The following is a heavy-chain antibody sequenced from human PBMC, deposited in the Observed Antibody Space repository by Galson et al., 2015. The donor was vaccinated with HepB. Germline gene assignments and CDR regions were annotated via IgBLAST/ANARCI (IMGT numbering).Heavy chain of an antibody. CDR1: GYTFTSYD. V-gene: IGHV1-8*02. D-gene: IGHD2-21*01. Sequence: SVKVSCKASGYTFTSYDINWVRQATGQGLEWMGWINPNSGNTGNAQKFQGRVTMTRNTSISTAYMGLSSLSAEDTAVYYCARAGCDGLYYFDYWGQGTLVTVSA. J-gene: IGHJ4*02. CDR3: ARAGCDGLYYFDY. CDR2: INPNSGNT.